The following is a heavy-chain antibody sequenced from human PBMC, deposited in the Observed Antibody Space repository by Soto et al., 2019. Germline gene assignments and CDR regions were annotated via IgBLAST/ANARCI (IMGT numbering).Heavy chain of an antibody. V-gene: IGHV1-69*06. Sequence: ASVKVSCKASGGTFSSYAISWVRQAPGQGLEWMGGIIPIFGTANYAQKFQGRVTITADKSTSTAYMELSSLRSEDTAVYYCAREPYNWNDVNWFDPWGQGTRVT. CDR2: IIPIFGTA. CDR3: AREPYNWNDVNWFDP. J-gene: IGHJ5*02. CDR1: GGTFSSYA. D-gene: IGHD1-20*01.